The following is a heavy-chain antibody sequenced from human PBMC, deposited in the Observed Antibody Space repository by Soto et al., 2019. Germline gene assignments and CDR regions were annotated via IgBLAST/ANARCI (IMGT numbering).Heavy chain of an antibody. Sequence: QVQLVESGGGVVQPGRSLRLSCVAYGFTFSNYGMHWVRQAPGKGPEWVAVIWYDGSNKDYADSVKGRFTISRDNSRKTLYLQMNSLRAEDTAVYYCASALETGDYWGQGTLVTVSS. CDR3: ASALETGDY. CDR2: IWYDGSNK. V-gene: IGHV3-33*01. CDR1: GFTFSNYG. J-gene: IGHJ4*02. D-gene: IGHD3-10*01.